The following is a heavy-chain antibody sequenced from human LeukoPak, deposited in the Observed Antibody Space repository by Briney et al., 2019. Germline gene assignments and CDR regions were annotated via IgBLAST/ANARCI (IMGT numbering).Heavy chain of an antibody. J-gene: IGHJ4*02. CDR3: TRGDYYNSSGYFLLFDD. CDR1: GFIFDDYG. CDR2: IRSKGYGGTT. Sequence: PGGSLRLSCAASGFIFDDYGMSWVRQAPGKGLEWVGFIRSKGYGGTTEYAASVKGRFTISRDDSKSIAYLQVNSLKTEDTAVYYCTRGDYYNSSGYFLLFDDWGQGTLVTVSS. D-gene: IGHD3-22*01. V-gene: IGHV3-49*04.